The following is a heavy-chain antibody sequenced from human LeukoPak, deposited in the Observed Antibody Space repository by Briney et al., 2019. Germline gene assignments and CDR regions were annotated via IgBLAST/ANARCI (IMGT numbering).Heavy chain of an antibody. CDR2: IYYSGST. CDR1: GGSISGYY. D-gene: IGHD3-22*01. V-gene: IGHV4-59*04. Sequence: SETLSLTCTVSGGSISGYYWSWIRQPPGKGLEWIAFIYYSGSTYYNPSLKSRVTISVDTSKNQFSLKLSSVTAADTAVYYCARCKKNNYDSSGYHGDWFDPWGQGTLVTVSS. J-gene: IGHJ5*02. CDR3: ARCKKNNYDSSGYHGDWFDP.